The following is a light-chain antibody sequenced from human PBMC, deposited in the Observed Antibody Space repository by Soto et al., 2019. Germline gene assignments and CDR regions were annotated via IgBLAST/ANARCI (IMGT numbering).Light chain of an antibody. Sequence: QSALTQARSVSGSPGQSVTISCTGTSSDVGNYNYVSWYQQHPGRAPKLIIYDVTKRPSGVPDRFSASKSGNTASLTISGLQAEDEADYYCCSYAGNYRVVFGGGTKVTVL. J-gene: IGLJ2*01. CDR2: DVT. V-gene: IGLV2-11*01. CDR1: SSDVGNYNY. CDR3: CSYAGNYRVV.